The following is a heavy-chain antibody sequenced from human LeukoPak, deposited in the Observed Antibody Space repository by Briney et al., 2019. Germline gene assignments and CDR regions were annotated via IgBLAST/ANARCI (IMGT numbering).Heavy chain of an antibody. Sequence: ASVKVSCKASGYTFTSYYMHWVRQAPGQGLEWMGIINPSGGSTSYAQKLQGRVTMTTDTSTSTAYMELRSLRSDDTAVYCCARRQQQLVFHPAPLDYWGQGTLVTVSS. D-gene: IGHD6-13*01. J-gene: IGHJ4*02. V-gene: IGHV1-46*01. CDR2: INPSGGST. CDR1: GYTFTSYY. CDR3: ARRQQQLVFHPAPLDY.